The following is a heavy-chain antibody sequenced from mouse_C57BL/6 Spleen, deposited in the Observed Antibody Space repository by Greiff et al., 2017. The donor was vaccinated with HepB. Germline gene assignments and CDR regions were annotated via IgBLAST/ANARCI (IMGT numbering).Heavy chain of an antibody. V-gene: IGHV1-75*01. J-gene: IGHJ2*01. CDR1: GYTFTDYY. CDR2: IFPGSGST. Sequence: LQESGPELVKPGASVKISCKASGYTFTDYYINWVKQRPGQGLEWIGWIFPGSGSTYYNEKFKGKATLTVDKSSSTAYMLLSSLTSEDSAVYFCARSYYDYDDGVYFDYWGQGTTLTVSS. D-gene: IGHD2-4*01. CDR3: ARSYYDYDDGVYFDY.